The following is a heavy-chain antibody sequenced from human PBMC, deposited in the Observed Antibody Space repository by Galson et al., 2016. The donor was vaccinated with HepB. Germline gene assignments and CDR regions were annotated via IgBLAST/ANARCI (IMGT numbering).Heavy chain of an antibody. Sequence: QSGAEVTKPGESLRISCKGSGYTFTNYWITWVRQMPGKGLEFMGRIDPTDGHAKYNPSFQGHVTITTDTPASTAYVEWTSLKASDSSVYYCAHAPRVGGRLAFESWGQGTLLTVSS. J-gene: IGHJ4*02. CDR2: IDPTDGHA. V-gene: IGHV5-10-1*01. CDR1: GYTFTNYW. D-gene: IGHD3-16*01. CDR3: AHAPRVGGRLAFES.